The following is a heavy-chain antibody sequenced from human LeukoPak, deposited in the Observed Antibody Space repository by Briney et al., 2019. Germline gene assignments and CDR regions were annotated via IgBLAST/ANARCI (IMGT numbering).Heavy chain of an antibody. CDR1: GYAFTSYY. CDR2: INPSGGST. Sequence: GASVKVSCKASGYAFTSYYMHWVRQAPGQGLEWMGIINPSGGSTSYAQKFQGRVTMTRDTSTSTAYMEVRSLRSDDTAVYYCARGDWLDYWGQGTLVTVSS. CDR3: ARGDWLDY. D-gene: IGHD3/OR15-3a*01. J-gene: IGHJ4*02. V-gene: IGHV1-46*01.